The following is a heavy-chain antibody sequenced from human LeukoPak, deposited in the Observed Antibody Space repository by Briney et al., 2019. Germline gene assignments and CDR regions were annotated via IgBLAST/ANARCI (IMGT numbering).Heavy chain of an antibody. CDR2: VNRDGSET. CDR3: ARNNGMDV. J-gene: IGHJ6*02. V-gene: IGHV3-7*03. Sequence: GGSLRLSCAASGFTVSNYWMYWVRQPPGRGPEWVANVNRDGSETYYLDSVKGRFTISKDNAKNSLYLQMNSLRAEDTALYHCARNNGMDVWGQGTTVIVSS. CDR1: GFTVSNYW.